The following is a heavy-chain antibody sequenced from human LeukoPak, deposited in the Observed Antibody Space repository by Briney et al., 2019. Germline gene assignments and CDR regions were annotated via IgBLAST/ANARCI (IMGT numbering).Heavy chain of an antibody. CDR1: GYTFTSYG. D-gene: IGHD3-3*01. J-gene: IGHJ3*02. CDR3: ARDGLTIFGVVRQAFDI. Sequence: ASVKVSCKASGYTFTSYGISWVRQAPGQGLEWMGWISAYNGNTNYAQNLQGRVTMTTDTSTSTAYMELRSLRSDDTAVYYCARDGLTIFGVVRQAFDIWGQGTMVTDSS. CDR2: ISAYNGNT. V-gene: IGHV1-18*01.